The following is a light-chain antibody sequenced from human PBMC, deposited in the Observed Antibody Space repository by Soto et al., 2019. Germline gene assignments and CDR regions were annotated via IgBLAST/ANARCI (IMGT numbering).Light chain of an antibody. CDR2: LNNDGSH. CDR1: SGHSSYA. Sequence: QPVLTQSPSASASLGASVKLTCTLSSGHSSYAIAWHQQQPEKGPRYLMKLNNDGSHNKGDGIPDRFSGSSSGAERYLTISSLQSEDEADYYCQTWVTGFLVFGGGTKVTVL. V-gene: IGLV4-69*01. J-gene: IGLJ3*02. CDR3: QTWVTGFLV.